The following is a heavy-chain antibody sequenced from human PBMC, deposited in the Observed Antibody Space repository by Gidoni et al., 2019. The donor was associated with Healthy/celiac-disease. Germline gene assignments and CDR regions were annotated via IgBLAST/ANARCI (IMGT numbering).Heavy chain of an antibody. CDR1: GGSVSSGSYY. V-gene: IGHV4-61*01. Sequence: QVQLQESGPGLVKPSETLSLTCTVSGGSVSSGSYYWRWIRPPPGKGLEWIGYIYYSGSTNYNPSLKSRVTISVDTSKNQFSLKLSSVTAADTAVYYCARACGGDCLDAFDIWGQGTMVTVSS. CDR2: IYYSGST. D-gene: IGHD2-21*02. J-gene: IGHJ3*02. CDR3: ARACGGDCLDAFDI.